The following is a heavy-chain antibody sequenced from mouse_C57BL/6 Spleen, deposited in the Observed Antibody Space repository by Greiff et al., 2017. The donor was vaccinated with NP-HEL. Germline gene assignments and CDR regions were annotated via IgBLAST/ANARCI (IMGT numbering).Heavy chain of an antibody. CDR2: IDPENGDT. D-gene: IGHD2-5*01. Sequence: VQLQQSGAELVRPGASVKLSCTASGFNIKDDYMHWVKQRPEQGLEWIGWIDPENGDTEYASKFQGKATITADTSSNTAYLQLSSLTSEDTAVDYCTTWNSKSYFDYWGQGTTLTVSS. CDR3: TTWNSKSYFDY. CDR1: GFNIKDDY. J-gene: IGHJ2*01. V-gene: IGHV14-4*01.